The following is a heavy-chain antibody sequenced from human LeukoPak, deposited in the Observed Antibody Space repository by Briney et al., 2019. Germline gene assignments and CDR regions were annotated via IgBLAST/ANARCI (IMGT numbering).Heavy chain of an antibody. CDR1: GGSISSYY. D-gene: IGHD6-13*01. V-gene: IGHV4-59*01. Sequence: SETQSLTCTVSGGSISSYYWSWIRQPPGKGLEWIGYIYYSGSTNYNPSLKSRVIISVDTSKNQFSLKLSSVTAADTAVYYCASSSSWTTFTFWGQGTLVTVSS. CDR3: ASSSSWTTFTF. J-gene: IGHJ4*02. CDR2: IYYSGST.